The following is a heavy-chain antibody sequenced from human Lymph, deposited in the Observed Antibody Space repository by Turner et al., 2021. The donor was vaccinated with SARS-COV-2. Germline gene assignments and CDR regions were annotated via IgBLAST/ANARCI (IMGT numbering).Heavy chain of an antibody. J-gene: IGHJ6*02. CDR1: GYTRTEVS. CDR2: FDPEDGET. Sequence: QVQLVQPGAEVKTPGASVKVSCKVSGYTRTEVSMHWVRQAPGKGLEWMGGFDPEDGETIYAQKFQGRVTMTEDTSTDTAYMELSSLRSEDTAVYYCATGPDDFWSGPSPGYYGMDVWGQGTTVTVSS. D-gene: IGHD3-3*01. V-gene: IGHV1-24*01. CDR3: ATGPDDFWSGPSPGYYGMDV.